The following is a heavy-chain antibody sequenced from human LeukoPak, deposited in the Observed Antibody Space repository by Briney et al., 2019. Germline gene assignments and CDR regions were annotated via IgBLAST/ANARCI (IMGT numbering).Heavy chain of an antibody. D-gene: IGHD6-19*01. CDR3: ARGGGWYYY. Sequence: SETLSLTCTVSGGSICSYYWSWIRRPPGKGLEWIGHIYYSGSTKYNPSLQSRVTISVDTSKNQFSLKLSSVSAADTAVYYCARGGGWYYYWGQGTLVTVSS. V-gene: IGHV4-59*01. J-gene: IGHJ4*02. CDR2: IYYSGST. CDR1: GGSICSYY.